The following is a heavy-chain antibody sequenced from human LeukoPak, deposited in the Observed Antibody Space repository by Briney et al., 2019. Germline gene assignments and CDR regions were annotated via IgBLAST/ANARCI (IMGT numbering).Heavy chain of an antibody. CDR3: ARGDNYDILTGYQTPSHLSDY. J-gene: IGHJ4*02. CDR2: INRNSGGT. Sequence: RASVKDSRKPSGYTFTGSYVHWVRQPPGQGLEWMGLINRNSGGTNFAQKFQGRVTMTRDTSISTAYMELSRLRSDDTAVYYCARGDNYDILTGYQTPSHLSDYWGQGTLVTVSS. V-gene: IGHV1-2*02. D-gene: IGHD3-9*01. CDR1: GYTFTGSY.